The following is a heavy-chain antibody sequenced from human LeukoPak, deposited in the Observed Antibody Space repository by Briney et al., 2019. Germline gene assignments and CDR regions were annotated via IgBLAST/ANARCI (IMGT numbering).Heavy chain of an antibody. CDR3: ASEGGWYVLDY. CDR2: IWYDGSNK. V-gene: IGHV3-33*01. CDR1: GFTFSSYG. D-gene: IGHD6-19*01. Sequence: QPGRSLRLSCAASGFTFSSYGMHWVRQAPGKGLEWVAVIWYDGSNKYYADSVKGRFTISRDNSKNTLYLQMNSLRAEDTAVYYCASEGGWYVLDYWGQGTLVTVSS. J-gene: IGHJ4*02.